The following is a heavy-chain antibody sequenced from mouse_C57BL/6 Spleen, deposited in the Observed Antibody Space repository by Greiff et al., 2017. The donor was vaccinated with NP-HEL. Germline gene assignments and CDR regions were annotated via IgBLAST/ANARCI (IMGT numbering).Heavy chain of an antibody. CDR2: INPSSGYT. J-gene: IGHJ2*01. Sequence: VQLQQSGAELAKPGASVKLSCKASGYTFTSYWMHWVKQRPGQGLEWIGYINPSSGYTKYNQKFKDKATLTADNSSSTAYMQLSSLTYEDSAVYYCARATMVTPYYFDYWGQGTTLTVSS. CDR3: ARATMVTPYYFDY. CDR1: GYTFTSYW. V-gene: IGHV1-7*01. D-gene: IGHD2-2*01.